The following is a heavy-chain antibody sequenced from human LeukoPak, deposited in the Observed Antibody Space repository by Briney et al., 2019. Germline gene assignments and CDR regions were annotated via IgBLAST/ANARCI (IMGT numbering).Heavy chain of an antibody. D-gene: IGHD2-2*01. J-gene: IGHJ5*01. V-gene: IGHV3-73*01. Sequence: GGSLKLSCAASGFTFSGSAMHWVRQASGKGLEWVGRIRSKANSYATAFAASVKGRFTISRDDSKNTAYLQMSSLITEDTAVYYCTRQSEDCSSSICYHIGSWGQGTLVTVSS. CDR1: GFTFSGSA. CDR2: IRSKANSYAT. CDR3: TRQSEDCSSSICYHIGS.